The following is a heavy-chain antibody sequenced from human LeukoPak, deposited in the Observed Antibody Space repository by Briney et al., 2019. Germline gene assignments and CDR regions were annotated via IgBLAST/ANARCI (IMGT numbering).Heavy chain of an antibody. V-gene: IGHV4-39*01. J-gene: IGHJ4*02. CDR2: IYYSGNT. CDR1: GDSISSNSYF. CDR3: VRQGDGYCTSTNCLFSFDY. D-gene: IGHD2-2*03. Sequence: SETLSLTCTVSGDSISSNSYFWGWLRQSPGKGLEWLASIYYSGNTYYNPSLKSRVTISEDTSKSQFSLKLSSVTAADTAVYYCVRQGDGYCTSTNCLFSFDYWGQGTLVTVSS.